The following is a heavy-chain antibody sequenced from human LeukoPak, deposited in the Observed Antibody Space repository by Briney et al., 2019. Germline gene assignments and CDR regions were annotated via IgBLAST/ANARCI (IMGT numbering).Heavy chain of an antibody. CDR3: TRAPRDYYDSRSYYVFDY. CDR1: GFTFGDYA. Sequence: GGSLRLSCRGSGFTFGDYAMSWVRQAPGKGLEWVGFIRSSAFGGTPDYAASVKGRFIISRDASKSIAYLQMNSLETEDTAVYFCTRAPRDYYDSRSYYVFDYWGRGTLVTVSS. J-gene: IGHJ4*02. CDR2: IRSSAFGGTP. V-gene: IGHV3-49*04. D-gene: IGHD3-22*01.